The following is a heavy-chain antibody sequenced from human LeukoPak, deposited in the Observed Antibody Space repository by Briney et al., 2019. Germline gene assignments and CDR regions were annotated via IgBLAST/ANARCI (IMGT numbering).Heavy chain of an antibody. D-gene: IGHD5-12*01. Sequence: GASVKVSCKASGYTFIGYYMHWVRQAPGQGLEWMGGIIPIFDTANNAQKFQGRVTVTADKSTSTAYMELSSLTSEDTAVYYCARDGHGYSGYDFRYFDYWGQGTLVTVSS. CDR3: ARDGHGYSGYDFRYFDY. CDR1: GYTFIGYY. CDR2: IIPIFDTA. J-gene: IGHJ4*02. V-gene: IGHV1-69*06.